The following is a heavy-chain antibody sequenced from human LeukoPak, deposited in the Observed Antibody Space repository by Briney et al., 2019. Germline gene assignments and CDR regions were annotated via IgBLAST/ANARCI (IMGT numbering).Heavy chain of an antibody. CDR2: IGYSGTT. CDR1: GGSISSTNYY. CDR3: ARDARIVGATTVDF. V-gene: IGHV4-39*07. D-gene: IGHD1-26*01. J-gene: IGHJ4*02. Sequence: PSETLSLTCTVAGGSISSTNYYWAWIRQPPGKGLEWNGNIGYSGTTYYNPSLKSRVTISIDTSKDQFSLRLFSLTAADTAVYYCARDARIVGATTVDFWGQGALVTVSS.